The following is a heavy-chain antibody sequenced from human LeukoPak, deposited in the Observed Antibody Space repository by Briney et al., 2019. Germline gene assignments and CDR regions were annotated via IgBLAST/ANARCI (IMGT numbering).Heavy chain of an antibody. CDR1: GGSISNYY. CDR3: ARVDYYDSSGYLPTDY. J-gene: IGHJ4*02. Sequence: SETLSLTCTVSGGSISNYYWGWIRQPPGKGLEWIGYIYYSGSTNYNPSLKSRVTISVDTSKNRFSLKLSSVTAADTAVYYCARVDYYDSSGYLPTDYWGQGTLVTVSS. CDR2: IYYSGST. D-gene: IGHD3-22*01. V-gene: IGHV4-59*01.